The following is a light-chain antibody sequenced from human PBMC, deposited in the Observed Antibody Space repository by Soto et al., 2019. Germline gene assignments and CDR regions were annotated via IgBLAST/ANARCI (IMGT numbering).Light chain of an antibody. CDR3: QQYNNWPIT. V-gene: IGKV3-15*01. CDR2: GAS. J-gene: IGKJ5*01. CDR1: QTASSSH. Sequence: EIVWTQSPGTLSLSPGERATLSGRASQTASSSHLAWYQQKPGQAPRLLIYGASTRATGIPARFSGSGSGTEFTLTISSLQSEDFAVYYCQQYNNWPITFGQGTRLEIK.